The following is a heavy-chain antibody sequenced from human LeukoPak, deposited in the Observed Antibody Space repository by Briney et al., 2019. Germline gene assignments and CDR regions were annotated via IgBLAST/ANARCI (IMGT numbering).Heavy chain of an antibody. CDR2: ISSSSSYI. Sequence: GGFLRLSCAASGFTFSSYSMNWVRQAPGKGLEWVSSISSSSSYIYYADSVKGRFTISRDNAKNSLYLQMNSLRAEDTAVYYCARDRTAMVRIFDYWGQGTLVTVSS. CDR3: ARDRTAMVRIFDY. V-gene: IGHV3-21*01. D-gene: IGHD5-18*01. CDR1: GFTFSSYS. J-gene: IGHJ4*02.